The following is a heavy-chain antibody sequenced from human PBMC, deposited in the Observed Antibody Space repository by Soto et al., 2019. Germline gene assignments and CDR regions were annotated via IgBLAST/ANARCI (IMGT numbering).Heavy chain of an antibody. J-gene: IGHJ5*02. CDR1: GGSVTSGVYY. CDR3: ARGRSWAYCGADCYPHNWFDP. Sequence: SETLSLTCSVSGGSVTSGVYYWSWIRQPPGKELEWIGFVYSTGSTNSNPSLKSRVTISSDASKNRFSLKLISVTAADTAVYYCARGRSWAYCGADCYPHNWFDPWGQGTLVTVSS. V-gene: IGHV4-61*08. D-gene: IGHD2-21*02. CDR2: VYSTGST.